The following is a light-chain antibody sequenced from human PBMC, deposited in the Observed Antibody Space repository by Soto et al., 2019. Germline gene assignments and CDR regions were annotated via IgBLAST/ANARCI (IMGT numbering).Light chain of an antibody. CDR3: QQYGSSPYT. V-gene: IGKV3-20*01. Sequence: EIVLTQSPGTLSLSPGERATLFCRACQSLSSLHFAWHEQKPGQSPMLLIYDASSRATGIPDRFSGSGSGTDFTLTISRLEPEDFAVYFCQQYGSSPYTFGQGTKLEIK. J-gene: IGKJ2*01. CDR1: QSLSSLH. CDR2: DAS.